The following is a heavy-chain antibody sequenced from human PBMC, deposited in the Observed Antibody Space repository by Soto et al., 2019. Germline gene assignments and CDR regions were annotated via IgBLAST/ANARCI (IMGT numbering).Heavy chain of an antibody. J-gene: IGHJ4*02. D-gene: IGHD5-18*01. V-gene: IGHV1-2*02. Sequence: PGASVKVSCKSSGYAFTGYYIHWVRQSPGQGLEWMGWINPNSGDTNYAQKFQGRVTMTRDTSFSTAYMELSSLRSDDTAVYYCATRYSYVKFWGQGTLVTVSS. CDR3: ATRYSYVKF. CDR2: INPNSGDT. CDR1: GYAFTGYY.